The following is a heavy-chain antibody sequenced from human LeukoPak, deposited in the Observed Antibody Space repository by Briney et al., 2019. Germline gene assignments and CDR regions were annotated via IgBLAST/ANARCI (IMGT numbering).Heavy chain of an antibody. V-gene: IGHV3-23*01. CDR1: GFTLSSFA. CDR2: ISGSAART. J-gene: IGHJ4*02. Sequence: GGSLRLSCAASGFTLSSFAMSWVRQAPGRGLEWFSSISGSAARTYYADSVKGRFTISRDNSKKTLYLQMNSLRAGDTAVYYCAKDPHPGTTPDYFDYWGQGTLVTVSS. CDR3: AKDPHPGTTPDYFDY. D-gene: IGHD2/OR15-2a*01.